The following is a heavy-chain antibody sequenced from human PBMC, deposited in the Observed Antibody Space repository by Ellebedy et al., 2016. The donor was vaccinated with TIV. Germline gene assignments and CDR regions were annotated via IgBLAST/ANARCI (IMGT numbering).Heavy chain of an antibody. CDR3: ARDCTNGVCYTFDY. D-gene: IGHD2-8*01. CDR1: GFTFSSYS. V-gene: IGHV3-48*01. Sequence: GESLKISCAASGFTFSSYSMNWVRQAPGKGLEWVSYISSSSRTIYYADSVKGRFTISRDNSKTTLYLQMNSLRAEDTAVYYCARDCTNGVCYTFDYWGQGTLVTVSS. J-gene: IGHJ4*02. CDR2: ISSSSRTI.